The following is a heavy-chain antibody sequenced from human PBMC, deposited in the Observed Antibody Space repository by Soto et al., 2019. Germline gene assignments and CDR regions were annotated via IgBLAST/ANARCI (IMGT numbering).Heavy chain of an antibody. CDR3: ARGGGYDSFDY. D-gene: IGHD5-12*01. J-gene: IGHJ4*02. CDR1: GGSISSYY. CDR2: IYYSGST. V-gene: IGHV4-59*12. Sequence: PSETLSLTCTVSGGSISSYYWSWIRQPPGKGLEWIGYIYYSGSTYFHPSFKSRLTMSIDRTRNQFSLKLSSVTAADMAVYYCARGGGYDSFDYWGQGVLVTVSS.